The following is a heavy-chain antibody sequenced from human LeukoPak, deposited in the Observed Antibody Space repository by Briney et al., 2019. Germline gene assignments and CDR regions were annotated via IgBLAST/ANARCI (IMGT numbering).Heavy chain of an antibody. J-gene: IGHJ5*02. CDR2: IYYTGDT. CDR1: GDFITGYS. V-gene: IGHV4-59*01. CDR3: VRGPYGSSISNWFDP. D-gene: IGHD3-10*01. Sequence: PSETLSLTCSLSGDFITGYSWSWIRQTPGKGLEWLGYIYYTGDTHYNPSLNSRLSMSVDTPKKQFSLNLRSVTAADTAVYYCVRGPYGSSISNWFDPWGQGLLVTVSS.